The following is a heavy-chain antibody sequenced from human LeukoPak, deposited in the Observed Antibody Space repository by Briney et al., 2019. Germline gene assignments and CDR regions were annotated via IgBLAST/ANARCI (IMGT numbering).Heavy chain of an antibody. J-gene: IGHJ4*02. Sequence: GGSLRLSCTASGFTFGDYAMTWVGQAPGKGLEWVGFIASETYGGTAEYAASVKGRFTISRDDSKSIAYLQMNSLKTEDTAVYYCTRDQTPYYWGQGTLVTVSS. CDR3: TRDQTPYY. CDR1: GFTFGDYA. V-gene: IGHV3-49*04. CDR2: IASETYGGTA.